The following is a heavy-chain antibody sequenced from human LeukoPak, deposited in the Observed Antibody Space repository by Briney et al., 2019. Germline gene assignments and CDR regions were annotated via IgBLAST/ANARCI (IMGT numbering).Heavy chain of an antibody. CDR2: IWYDGSNK. CDR1: GFTFSSYG. J-gene: IGHJ4*02. V-gene: IGHV3-33*06. Sequence: GGSLRLSCAASGFTFSSYGMHWVRQAPGKGLEWVAVIWYDGSNKYYADTVKGPFTISRDNSKNTLYLQMNSLRAEDTAVYYCAKDGSLLYYYDSSGYYFDYWGQGTLVTVSS. D-gene: IGHD3-22*01. CDR3: AKDGSLLYYYDSSGYYFDY.